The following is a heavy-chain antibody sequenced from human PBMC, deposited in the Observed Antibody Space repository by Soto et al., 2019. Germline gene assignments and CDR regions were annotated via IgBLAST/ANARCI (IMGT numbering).Heavy chain of an antibody. CDR2: ITGSGGGT. D-gene: IGHD6-13*01. CDR1: GFTFSIYA. Sequence: GGSLRLSCAASGFTFSIYAMSWFRQAPGKGLEWVSAITGSGGGTYYADSVKGRFTISRDNSKNTLYLQMNSLRAEDTAVYYCANRPPYSSSWYTHDAFDIWGQGTMVTVSS. CDR3: ANRPPYSSSWYTHDAFDI. V-gene: IGHV3-23*01. J-gene: IGHJ3*02.